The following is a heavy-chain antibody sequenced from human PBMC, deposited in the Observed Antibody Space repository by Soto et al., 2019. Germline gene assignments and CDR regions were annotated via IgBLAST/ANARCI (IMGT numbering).Heavy chain of an antibody. CDR1: GFLFSSHR. J-gene: IGHJ4*02. CDR2: MSYGGSNE. D-gene: IGHD2-2*01. V-gene: IGHV3-30*03. CDR3: STLVWEGIIVVGPSVGPGDY. Sequence: QEQLVQSGGGVVQPGRSLRLSCAASGFLFSSHRMHWVRQAPGKGLEWVAVMSYGGSNECYADSVQGRFTISRDNSKQTLYLEMNSLRTEDTAVYFFSTLVWEGIIVVGPSVGPGDYWGRGTLVTVSS.